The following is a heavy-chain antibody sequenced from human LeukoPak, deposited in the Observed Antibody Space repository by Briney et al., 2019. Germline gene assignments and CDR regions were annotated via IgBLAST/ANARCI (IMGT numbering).Heavy chain of an antibody. Sequence: GASVKVSCKASGGTFSSYAISWVRQAPGQGLEWMGGIIPIFGTANYAQKFQGRVTITADESTSTAYMELSSLRSEDTAVYYCARNLREDFLVLVAPNWAQGPLVTVSS. J-gene: IGHJ4*02. CDR2: IIPIFGTA. V-gene: IGHV1-69*13. D-gene: IGHD2-15*01. CDR3: ARNLREDFLVLVAPN. CDR1: GGTFSSYA.